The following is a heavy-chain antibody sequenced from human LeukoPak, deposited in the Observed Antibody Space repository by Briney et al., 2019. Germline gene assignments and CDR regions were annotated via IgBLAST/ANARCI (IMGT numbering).Heavy chain of an antibody. CDR3: ARGEVGSVGRLGY. J-gene: IGHJ4*02. V-gene: IGHV4-38-2*02. CDR2: IYHSGST. CDR1: GYSISSGNY. D-gene: IGHD3-10*01. Sequence: SETLSLTCTVSGYSISSGNYWAWVRQSPVKGLEWIGSIYHSGSTQYNPSLKGRVIISVDTSKNQFSLNLSPVTAADTAVYYCARGEVGSVGRLGYWGQGTLVTVSS.